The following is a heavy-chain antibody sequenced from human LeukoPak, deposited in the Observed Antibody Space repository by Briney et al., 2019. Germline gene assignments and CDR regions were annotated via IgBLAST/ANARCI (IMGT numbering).Heavy chain of an antibody. V-gene: IGHV7-4-1*02. Sequence: AAVKVSCKASGYTFTSYAMNWVRQAPGQGLEWMGWINTNTGNPTYAQAFTGRFVFSLDTSVSTAYLQISSLKAEDTAVYYCARWAYDSGGYSQYYFDYWGQGTLVTVSS. CDR1: GYTFTSYA. CDR2: INTNTGNP. D-gene: IGHD3-22*01. J-gene: IGHJ4*02. CDR3: ARWAYDSGGYSQYYFDY.